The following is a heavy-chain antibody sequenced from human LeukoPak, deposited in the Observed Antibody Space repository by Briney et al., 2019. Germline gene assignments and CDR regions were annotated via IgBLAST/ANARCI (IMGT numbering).Heavy chain of an antibody. V-gene: IGHV4-4*02. D-gene: IGHD3-10*01. Sequence: PSETLSLTCAVSGASISSSHWWSWVRQPPRKGLEWIGEIYHGGSTNCNPSLKGRVTISVDRSNNRFSLRLTSVTAADTAVYYCARGEEHGSGTVHFDYWGQGTLVTVSS. CDR3: ARGEEHGSGTVHFDY. CDR1: GASISSSHW. J-gene: IGHJ4*02. CDR2: IYHGGST.